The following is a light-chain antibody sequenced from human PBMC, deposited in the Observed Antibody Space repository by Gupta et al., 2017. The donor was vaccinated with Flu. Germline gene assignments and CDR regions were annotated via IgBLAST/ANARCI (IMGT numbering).Light chain of an antibody. Sequence: QSALTQPASVSGSPGQSITISCTGTSSDVGGYNDVSWYQQHPGKAPKLMIYEVSNRPSGVSNRFSGSKSGNTASLTIAGLQAEDEADYYCSSYTSSSTWVVGGGTKLTVL. CDR2: EVS. J-gene: IGLJ3*02. V-gene: IGLV2-14*01. CDR3: SSYTSSSTWV. CDR1: SSDVGGYND.